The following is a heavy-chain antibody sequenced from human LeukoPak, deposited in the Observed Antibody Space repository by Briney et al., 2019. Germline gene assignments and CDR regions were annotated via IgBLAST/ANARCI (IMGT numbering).Heavy chain of an antibody. V-gene: IGHV3-23*01. CDR2: MSGSGGNT. CDR3: AKDRDGYSPEY. CDR1: GFSFSSYA. J-gene: IGHJ4*02. D-gene: IGHD5-24*01. Sequence: GGFLRLSCAASGFSFSSYAMSWVRQAPGKGLEWVSAMSGSGGNTYYADSVKGRFTMSRDNSKNTLYLQMNSLRAEDTAVYYCAKDRDGYSPEYWGQGTLVTVSS.